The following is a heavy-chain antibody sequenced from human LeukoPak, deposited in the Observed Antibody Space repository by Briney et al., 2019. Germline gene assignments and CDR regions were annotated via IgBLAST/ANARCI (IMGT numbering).Heavy chain of an antibody. V-gene: IGHV1-2*04. CDR2: INPNSGGT. D-gene: IGHD3-10*01. CDR3: ARDHSNTMVRGAQGPFDY. CDR1: GYTFTGYY. Sequence: ASVKVSCKASGYTFTGYYMHWVRQAPGQGLEWMGWINPNSGGTNYSQKFQGWVTMTRDTSISTAYMELSRLRSDDTAVYYCARDHSNTMVRGAQGPFDYWGQGTLVTVSS. J-gene: IGHJ4*02.